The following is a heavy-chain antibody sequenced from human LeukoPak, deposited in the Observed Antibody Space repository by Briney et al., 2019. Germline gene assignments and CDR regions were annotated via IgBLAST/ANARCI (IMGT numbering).Heavy chain of an antibody. Sequence: ASVKVSCKASGYTFTSYGISWVRQAPGQGLEWMGWISAYNGNTNYAQKLQGRVTMTTDTSTSTAYMELRSLRSEDTAVYYCARGGAYCGGDCFFGYWGQGTLVTVSS. D-gene: IGHD2-21*02. CDR1: GYTFTSYG. V-gene: IGHV1-18*01. J-gene: IGHJ4*02. CDR3: ARGGAYCGGDCFFGY. CDR2: ISAYNGNT.